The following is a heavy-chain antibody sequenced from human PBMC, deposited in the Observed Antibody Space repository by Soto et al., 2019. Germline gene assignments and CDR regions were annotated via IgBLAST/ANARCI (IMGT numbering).Heavy chain of an antibody. D-gene: IGHD2-2*01. CDR1: GFTFDDYA. Sequence: ALRLSCAASGFTFDDYAMHWVRQAPGKGLEWVSGISWNSGSIGYADSVKGRFTISRDNAKNSLYLQMNSLRAEDTALYYCAKDPYCSSTSCYVGGITTQNGPALPPYYYYYYMDVWGKGTTVTVSS. CDR3: AKDPYCSSTSCYVGGITTQNGPALPPYYYYYYMDV. CDR2: ISWNSGSI. V-gene: IGHV3-9*01. J-gene: IGHJ6*03.